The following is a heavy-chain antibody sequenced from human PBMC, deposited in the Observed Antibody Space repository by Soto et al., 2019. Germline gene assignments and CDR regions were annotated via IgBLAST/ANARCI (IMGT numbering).Heavy chain of an antibody. V-gene: IGHV3-30-3*01. J-gene: IGHJ4*01. CDR2: ISYDGSNK. CDR3: ARDARRTTKRVAKNYFSY. Sequence: QPGGSLRLSCAASGFTFSSYAMHWVRQAPGKGLEWVAVISYDGSNKYYADSVKGRFTLSRDNSKTTLYLQMNSLRAEDTAVNYCARDARRTTKRVAKNYFSYWREGNLVSVSS. CDR1: GFTFSSYA. D-gene: IGHD1-1*01.